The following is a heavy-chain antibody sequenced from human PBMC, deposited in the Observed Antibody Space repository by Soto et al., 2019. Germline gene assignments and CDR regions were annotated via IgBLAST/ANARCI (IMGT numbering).Heavy chain of an antibody. CDR3: ARDDYDNTGPGD. Sequence: EVQLVESGGDLIQPGGSLGLTGTASGSSFTTYNMNWVRQAPGKELEWISYISSSGDSKYYADSVKGRFTIFRDNAKSSLYLQMDSLRDEDTAVYYCARDDYDNTGPGDWGQGTLVTVSS. V-gene: IGHV3-48*02. CDR1: GSSFTTYN. D-gene: IGHD3-22*01. J-gene: IGHJ4*02. CDR2: ISSSGDSK.